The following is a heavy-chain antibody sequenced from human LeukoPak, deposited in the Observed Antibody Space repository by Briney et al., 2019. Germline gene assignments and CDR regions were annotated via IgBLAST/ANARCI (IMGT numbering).Heavy chain of an antibody. V-gene: IGHV3-66*01. D-gene: IGHD3-10*01. J-gene: IGHJ3*02. Sequence: GGSLRLSCAASGFTVSRNYMSWVRQAPGKGLEWVSIVYSDNSTYYAESVKGLFTISGDKSKNTLYLQMNSLRAEDTAVYYCASGWGRGAFNIWGQGTMVTVSS. CDR3: ASGWGRGAFNI. CDR2: VYSDNST. CDR1: GFTVSRNY.